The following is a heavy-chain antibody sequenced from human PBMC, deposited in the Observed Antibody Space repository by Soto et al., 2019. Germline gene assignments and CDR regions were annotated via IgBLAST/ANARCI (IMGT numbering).Heavy chain of an antibody. CDR1: GGSITNNY. D-gene: IGHD1-1*01. V-gene: IGHV4-59*08. J-gene: IGHJ5*02. CDR3: ARRQNWNNLFDT. CDR2: SYYSGST. Sequence: SETLSLTCTVSGGSITNNYWSWIRQSPGKGLEWIGCSYYSGSTSYNPSLRSRVTISIDTSKTQFSLRLRSVTAADTAVYYCARRQNWNNLFDTWGQGTLVTVSS.